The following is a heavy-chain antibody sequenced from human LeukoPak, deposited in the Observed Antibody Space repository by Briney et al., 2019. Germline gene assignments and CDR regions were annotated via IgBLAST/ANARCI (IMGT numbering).Heavy chain of an antibody. V-gene: IGHV4-4*07. Sequence: SETLSLTCTVSGGSISSYYWSWIRQPAGKGLEWIGRIYTSGSTNYNPSLKSRVTMSVDTSKNQLSLKLSSVTAADTAVYYCAKDSGYCSSTSCYRHLDYWGQGTLVTVSS. J-gene: IGHJ4*02. CDR1: GGSISSYY. D-gene: IGHD2-2*03. CDR3: AKDSGYCSSTSCYRHLDY. CDR2: IYTSGST.